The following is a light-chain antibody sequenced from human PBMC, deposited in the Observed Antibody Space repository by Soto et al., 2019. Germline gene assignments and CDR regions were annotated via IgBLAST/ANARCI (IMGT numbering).Light chain of an antibody. CDR3: AAWDDSLNGVV. J-gene: IGLJ2*01. CDR1: NSNIGSNT. CDR2: NNN. V-gene: IGLV1-44*01. Sequence: QSVLTQPPSASGTPGQRVTISCSGSNSNIGSNTVNWYQQLPGTAPKLLIYNNNQRPSGVPDRFSGSKSGTSASLAISGLQSEDEADYYCAAWDDSLNGVVFGGGTKLTVL.